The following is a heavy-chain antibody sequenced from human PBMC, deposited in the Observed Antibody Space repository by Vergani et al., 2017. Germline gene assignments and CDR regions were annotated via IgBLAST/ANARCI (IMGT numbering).Heavy chain of an antibody. CDR2: INPNSGGT. D-gene: IGHD2-2*01. J-gene: IGHJ4*02. CDR3: ARGSRYCSSTSCYLFDY. CDR1: GYTFTGYY. Sequence: QVQLVQSGAEVKKPGASVKVSCKASGYTFTGYYMHWVRQAPGQGLEWMGWINPNSGGTNYAQKFQGRVTMTRDTSINTAYMELSRLRSDDTAVYYCARGSRYCSSTSCYLFDYWGQGTLVTVSS. V-gene: IGHV1-2*02.